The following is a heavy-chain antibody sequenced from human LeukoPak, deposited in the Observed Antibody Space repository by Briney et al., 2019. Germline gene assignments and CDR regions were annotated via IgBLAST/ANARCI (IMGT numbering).Heavy chain of an antibody. CDR1: GFTFSSYA. Sequence: GSLRLSCAASGFTFSSYAMHWVRQAPGKGLEYVSAISSNGGSTYYANSVKGRFTISRDNSKNTLYLQMGSLRAEDMAVYYCARGPLGGPFDYWGQGTLVTVSS. CDR3: ARGPLGGPFDY. V-gene: IGHV3-64*01. D-gene: IGHD1-26*01. CDR2: ISSNGGST. J-gene: IGHJ4*02.